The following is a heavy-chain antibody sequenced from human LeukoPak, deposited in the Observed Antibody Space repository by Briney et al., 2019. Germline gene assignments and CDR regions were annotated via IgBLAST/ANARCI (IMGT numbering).Heavy chain of an antibody. CDR3: AAEDNGQWLVHGT. CDR1: GFTFTSSA. D-gene: IGHD6-19*01. Sequence: GASVKVSCKASGFTFTSSAMQWVRQARGQRLEWIGWIVVGSGNTNYAQKFQERVTITGDMSTSTAYMELSSLRSEDTAVYYCAAEDNGQWLVHGTWGQGTLVTVSS. CDR2: IVVGSGNT. J-gene: IGHJ4*02. V-gene: IGHV1-58*02.